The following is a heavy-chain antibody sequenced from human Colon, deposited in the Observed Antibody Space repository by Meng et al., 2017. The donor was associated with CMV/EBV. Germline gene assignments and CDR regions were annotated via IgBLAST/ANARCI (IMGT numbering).Heavy chain of an antibody. V-gene: IGHV3-53*01. D-gene: IGHD3-3*01. Sequence: LTGAASGFSFSNYAMSWVRQAPGKGLEWVSVIYSGGSTYYADSVKGRFAISRDNSKNIVYLQMSSLRAEDTAVYYCARGEPRNDFWSTFAPTFDYWGQGTLVTVSS. CDR1: GFSFSNYA. CDR3: ARGEPRNDFWSTFAPTFDY. CDR2: IYSGGST. J-gene: IGHJ4*02.